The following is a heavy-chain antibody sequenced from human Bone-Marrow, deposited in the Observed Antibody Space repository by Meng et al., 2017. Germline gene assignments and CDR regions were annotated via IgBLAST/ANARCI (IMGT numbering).Heavy chain of an antibody. Sequence: SETLSLTCTVSGGSISSSSYYWGWIRQPPGKGLEWIGSIYYSGSTYYNPSLKSRVTISVDTSKHQFSLKLSSVTAADTAVYYCARDPINYYGSGRLSSDWGQGTLVTVSS. CDR3: ARDPINYYGSGRLSSD. CDR2: IYYSGST. D-gene: IGHD3-10*01. CDR1: GGSISSSSYY. V-gene: IGHV4-39*07. J-gene: IGHJ4*02.